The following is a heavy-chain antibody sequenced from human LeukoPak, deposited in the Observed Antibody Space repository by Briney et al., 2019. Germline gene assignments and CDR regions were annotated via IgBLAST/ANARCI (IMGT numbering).Heavy chain of an antibody. D-gene: IGHD2-15*01. CDR3: ARVLHRYYYYMDV. CDR1: GFTFSSYW. V-gene: IGHV3-7*01. J-gene: IGHJ6*03. Sequence: GGSLRLSCAASGFTFSSYWMSWVRQAPGKGLEWVANIKQDGSEKYYVDSVKGRFTISRDNAKNSLYLQMNSLRAEDTAVYYCARVLHRYYYYMDVWGKGTTVTVSS. CDR2: IKQDGSEK.